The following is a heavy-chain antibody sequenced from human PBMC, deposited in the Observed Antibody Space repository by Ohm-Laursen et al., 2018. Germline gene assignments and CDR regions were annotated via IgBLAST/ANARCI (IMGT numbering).Heavy chain of an antibody. V-gene: IGHV3-23*01. J-gene: IGHJ5*02. Sequence: SLRLSCAASGFTFSSYAMSWVRQAPGKGLEWVSAISGSGGSTYYADSVKGRFTISRDDSKNTLYLQMNSLRAEDTAVYYCAKHFGYSYGYRFDPWGQGTLVTVSS. CDR1: GFTFSSYA. CDR2: ISGSGGST. D-gene: IGHD5-18*01. CDR3: AKHFGYSYGYRFDP.